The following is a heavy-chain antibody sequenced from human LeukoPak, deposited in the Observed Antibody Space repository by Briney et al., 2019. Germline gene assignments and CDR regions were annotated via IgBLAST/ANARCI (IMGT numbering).Heavy chain of an antibody. V-gene: IGHV4-39*07. CDR1: GASINSGSNY. CDR3: ARSDGYALVGI. D-gene: IGHD5-18*01. J-gene: IGHJ3*02. CDR2: IYSSGST. Sequence: SETLSPTCRVSGASINSGSNYWGWIRQPPGKTLEWIGSIYSSGSTYYNPSLKSRVIIMIDTPKNHFSLTLSSVTAADTAVYYCARSDGYALVGIWGQGTMVTVSS.